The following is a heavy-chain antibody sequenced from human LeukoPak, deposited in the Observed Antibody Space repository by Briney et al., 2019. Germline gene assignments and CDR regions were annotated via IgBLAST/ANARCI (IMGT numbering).Heavy chain of an antibody. CDR2: ISSSSSYI. CDR1: GFTFSSYS. V-gene: IGHV3-21*01. Sequence: PGGSLRLSCAASGFTFSSYSMNWVRPAPGKGLGWVSSISSSSSYIYYADSVKGRFTISRDNAKNSLYLQMNSLRAEDTAVYYCARDKGDDYGDYRNAFDIWGQGTMVTVSS. D-gene: IGHD4-17*01. CDR3: ARDKGDDYGDYRNAFDI. J-gene: IGHJ3*02.